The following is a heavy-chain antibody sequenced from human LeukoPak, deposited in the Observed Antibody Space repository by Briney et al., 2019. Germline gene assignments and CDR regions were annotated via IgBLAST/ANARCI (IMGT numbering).Heavy chain of an antibody. V-gene: IGHV3-66*01. CDR1: GFTVSSNY. CDR2: IYSGGST. D-gene: IGHD1-7*01. Sequence: GGSLRLSCAASGFTVSSNYMSWVRQAPGKGLDWVSVIYSGGSTYYADSVKGRFTISRANSKNTLYLQMNSLRAEDTAVYYCARAQETTSDFDAFDIWGQGTMVTFSS. CDR3: ARAQETTSDFDAFDI. J-gene: IGHJ3*02.